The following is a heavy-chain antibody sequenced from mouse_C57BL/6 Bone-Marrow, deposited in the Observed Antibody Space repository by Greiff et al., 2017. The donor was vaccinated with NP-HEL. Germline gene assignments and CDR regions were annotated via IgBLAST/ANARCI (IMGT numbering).Heavy chain of an antibody. CDR3: ARGGLLGDFDY. D-gene: IGHD1-1*01. V-gene: IGHV5-12*01. J-gene: IGHJ2*01. Sequence: EVKVVESGGGLVQPGGSLKLSCAASGFTFSDYYMYWVRQTPEKRLEWVAYISNGGGSTYYPDTVKGRFTISRDNAKNTLYLQMSRLKSEDTAMYYCARGGLLGDFDYWGQGTTLTVSS. CDR1: GFTFSDYY. CDR2: ISNGGGST.